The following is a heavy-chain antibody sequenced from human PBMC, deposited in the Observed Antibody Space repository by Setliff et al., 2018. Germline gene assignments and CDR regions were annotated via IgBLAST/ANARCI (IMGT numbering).Heavy chain of an antibody. Sequence: SETLSLTCTVSGGSISSRSYYWGWIRQPPGKGLEWIGSIYHSGSSYYNPSLSGRVTISIDTSKNQFSLRLTSMTAADTAVYFCARLSWDGLRYYGLDVWGQGATVTVSS. CDR3: ARLSWDGLRYYGLDV. V-gene: IGHV4-39*07. CDR1: GGSISSRSYY. CDR2: IYHSGSS. D-gene: IGHD3-10*01. J-gene: IGHJ6*02.